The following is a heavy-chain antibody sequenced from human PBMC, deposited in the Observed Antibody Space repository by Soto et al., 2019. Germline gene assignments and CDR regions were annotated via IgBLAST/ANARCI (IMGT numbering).Heavy chain of an antibody. CDR2: ISSSSSYI. Sequence: GGSLRLSCAASGFTFSSYSRNWVRQAPGKGLEWVSSISSSSSYIYYADSVKGRFTISRDNAKNSLYLQMNSLRSEDTAVYYCARDHGTYYDILTGSSGDYYYGMDVWGQGTTVTV. D-gene: IGHD3-9*01. J-gene: IGHJ6*02. V-gene: IGHV3-21*01. CDR1: GFTFSSYS. CDR3: ARDHGTYYDILTGSSGDYYYGMDV.